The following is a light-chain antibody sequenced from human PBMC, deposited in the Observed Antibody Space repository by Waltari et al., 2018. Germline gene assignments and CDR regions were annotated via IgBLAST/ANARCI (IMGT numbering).Light chain of an antibody. CDR3: SAYAGSRV. CDR1: SSDIGAYTY. V-gene: IGLV2-8*01. Sequence: QSALTQPPSASGSPGQSVAISCTGTSSDIGAYTYVSWYQQHPGKAPKLIIYEVNKRPSGVPDRFSGSKSGNTASLTVSGLQADDEADYYCSAYAGSRVFGTGTKVSVL. CDR2: EVN. J-gene: IGLJ1*01.